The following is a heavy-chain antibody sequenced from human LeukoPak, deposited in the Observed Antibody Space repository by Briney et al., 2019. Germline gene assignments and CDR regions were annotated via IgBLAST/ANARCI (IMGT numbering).Heavy chain of an antibody. J-gene: IGHJ5*02. D-gene: IGHD1-14*01. CDR3: ARVSEYNWFDP. CDR2: LSYGGTNK. CDR1: GFTFSDYA. Sequence: GGSLRLSCAASGFTFSDYAMHWVRQAPGKGLEWVAVLSYGGTNKYYADSVKGRFTISRDNSKNTMFLQMNSLRAEDTAVYHCARVSEYNWFDPWGQGTLVTVSS. V-gene: IGHV3-30-3*01.